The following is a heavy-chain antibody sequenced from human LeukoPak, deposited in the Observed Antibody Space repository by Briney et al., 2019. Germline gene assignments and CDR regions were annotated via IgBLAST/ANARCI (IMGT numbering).Heavy chain of an antibody. J-gene: IGHJ4*02. CDR3: ARHGPNSGSY. Sequence: SETLSLTCTVSGGSISSSSYYWGWIRQPPGKGLEWIGSIYYSGSTYYNPSLKSRVTISVDTSKNQFSLKLSSVTAADTAVYYCARHGPNSGSYWGQGTLVTVSS. V-gene: IGHV4-39*01. CDR2: IYYSGST. CDR1: GGSISSSSYY. D-gene: IGHD1-26*01.